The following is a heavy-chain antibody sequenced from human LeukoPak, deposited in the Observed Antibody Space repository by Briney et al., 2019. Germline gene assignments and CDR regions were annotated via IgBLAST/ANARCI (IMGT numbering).Heavy chain of an antibody. CDR2: IYNGGTT. Sequence: SETLSLTCSVSGGSLSTYSWTWVRQSPGKRLEWIGSIYNGGTTNYNPSLKSRATISPDTAKNQFSLRLRSVTAADTAIYYCARDTTVASGMQYWGQGTLVSVSS. D-gene: IGHD5-12*01. V-gene: IGHV4-59*01. CDR3: ARDTTVASGMQY. CDR1: GGSLSTYS. J-gene: IGHJ4*02.